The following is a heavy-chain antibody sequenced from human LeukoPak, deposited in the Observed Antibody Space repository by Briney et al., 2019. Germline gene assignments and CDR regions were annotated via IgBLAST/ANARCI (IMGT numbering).Heavy chain of an antibody. V-gene: IGHV1-69*06. J-gene: IGHJ3*02. Sequence: SVKVSCKASGGTLSSYAISWVRQAPGQGLEWMGGIIPIFGTANYAQKFQGRVTITADKSTSTAYMGLSSLRSEDTAVYYCASWQMTTVTTLAFDIWGQGTMVTVSS. D-gene: IGHD4-17*01. CDR2: IIPIFGTA. CDR1: GGTLSSYA. CDR3: ASWQMTTVTTLAFDI.